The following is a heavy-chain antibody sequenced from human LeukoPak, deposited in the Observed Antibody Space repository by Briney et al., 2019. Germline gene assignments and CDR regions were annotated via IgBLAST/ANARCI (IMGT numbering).Heavy chain of an antibody. CDR1: GSPISSYY. CDR2: IYYSGST. J-gene: IGHJ4*02. CDR3: ARCPSLKRPYYFDY. Sequence: SETLSLTCTVSGSPISSYYWSWIRQPPGKGLEWIGYIYYSGSTNYNPSLKSRVTISVDTSKNQFSLKLSSVTAADTAVYYCARCPSLKRPYYFDYWGQGTLVTVSS. V-gene: IGHV4-59*01.